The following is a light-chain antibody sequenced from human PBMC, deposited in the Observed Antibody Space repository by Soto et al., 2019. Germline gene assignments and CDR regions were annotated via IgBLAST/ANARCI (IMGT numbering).Light chain of an antibody. Sequence: EIVLTPSPATLSLSPGKRATLSCTASQSVSSFLAWYQQKPGQAPRLLIYDASNRATGIPARFSGSGSGTDFTLTISSLEPGDFAVYYCQQRSNWPLTFGGGTKVDIK. CDR2: DAS. CDR3: QQRSNWPLT. V-gene: IGKV3-11*01. J-gene: IGKJ4*01. CDR1: QSVSSF.